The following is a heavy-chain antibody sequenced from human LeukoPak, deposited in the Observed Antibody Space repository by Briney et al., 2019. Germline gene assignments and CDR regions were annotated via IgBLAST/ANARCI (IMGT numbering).Heavy chain of an antibody. D-gene: IGHD3-10*01. CDR3: ARALPMFRGLTSWDY. J-gene: IGHJ4*02. Sequence: ASVKVSCKASGYTFIHYYIHWVRQAPGQGLEWMGWINPNSGGTNYAQKFQGRVTMTRGTSISTAYMELSSLRSDDTAVYYCARALPMFRGLTSWDYWGQGTLVIVSS. V-gene: IGHV1-2*02. CDR1: GYTFIHYY. CDR2: INPNSGGT.